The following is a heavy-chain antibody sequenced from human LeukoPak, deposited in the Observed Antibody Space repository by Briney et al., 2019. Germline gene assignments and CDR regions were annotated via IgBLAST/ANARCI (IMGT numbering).Heavy chain of an antibody. D-gene: IGHD4-17*01. J-gene: IGHJ4*02. CDR2: IYTSGST. CDR3: ARQGSYGDYMSVDY. Sequence: PSETLSLTCTVSGGSISSYYWSWLRQPAGKGLEWIGRIYTSGSTNYNPSLKSRVTMSVDMSKNQFSLKLSSVTAADTAVYYCARQGSYGDYMSVDYWGQGTRVTVSS. CDR1: GGSISSYY. V-gene: IGHV4-4*07.